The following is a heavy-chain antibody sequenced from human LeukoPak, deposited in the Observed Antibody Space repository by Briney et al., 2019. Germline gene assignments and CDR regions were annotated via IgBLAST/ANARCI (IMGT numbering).Heavy chain of an antibody. J-gene: IGHJ4*02. CDR2: ISAYNGNT. Sequence: GASVKVSCKASGYTFTSYGISWVRQAPGQGLEWMGWISAYNGNTNYAQKLQGRVTMTTDTSASTAYMELSSLRSEDTAVYYCARELGYSYSYYFDYWGQGTLVTVSS. CDR3: ARELGYSYSYYFDY. V-gene: IGHV1-18*01. CDR1: GYTFTSYG. D-gene: IGHD5-18*01.